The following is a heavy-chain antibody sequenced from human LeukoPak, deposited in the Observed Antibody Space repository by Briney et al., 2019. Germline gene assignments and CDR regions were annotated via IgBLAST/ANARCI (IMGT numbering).Heavy chain of an antibody. V-gene: IGHV4-39*01. Sequence: SETLSLTCTVSGGSINSSPYYWGWIRQPPGKGLEWIGNVYYSGTTYYNPSLKSLVTISVDTSKNQFSLELSSVTAADTAVYYCARRPVATITFDYWGQGTLVTVSS. CDR2: VYYSGTT. CDR3: ARRPVATITFDY. CDR1: GGSINSSPYY. J-gene: IGHJ4*02. D-gene: IGHD5-12*01.